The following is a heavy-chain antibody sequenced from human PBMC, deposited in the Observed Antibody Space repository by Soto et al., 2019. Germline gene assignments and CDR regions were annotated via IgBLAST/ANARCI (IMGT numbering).Heavy chain of an antibody. V-gene: IGHV3-30*19. D-gene: IGHD3-16*01. J-gene: IGHJ1*01. CDR1: GFTFRSYV. Sequence: QVHLVESGGGVVQPGTSLSVSCVGSGFTFRSYVIHWVRQAPGKGLEWVALTSYDGSDKYYADSVRGRFTISRDNSRNTVDLQMDSLRLEDTALYYCARWGTTGGLDVWGQGTLVSVSS. CDR2: TSYDGSDK. CDR3: ARWGTTGGLDV.